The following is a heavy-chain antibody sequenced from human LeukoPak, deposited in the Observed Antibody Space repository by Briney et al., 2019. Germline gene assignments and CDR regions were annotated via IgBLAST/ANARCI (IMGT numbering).Heavy chain of an antibody. Sequence: SETLSLTCTVSGGSISSSSHYWGWIRRPPGKGLEWIGSLFYSGSTSYNPSLKSRVTISVDTSKNQFSLKLSSVTAADTAVYYCASLVVVTAVRGYYYYYGMDVWGQGTTVTVSS. V-gene: IGHV4-39*01. J-gene: IGHJ6*02. CDR3: ASLVVVTAVRGYYYYYGMDV. CDR2: LFYSGST. D-gene: IGHD2-21*02. CDR1: GGSISSSSHY.